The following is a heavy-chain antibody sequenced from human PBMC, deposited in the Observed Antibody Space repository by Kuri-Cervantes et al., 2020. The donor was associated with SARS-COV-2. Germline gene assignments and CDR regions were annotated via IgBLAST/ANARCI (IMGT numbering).Heavy chain of an antibody. CDR3: VREAPGSASGITSFDL. Sequence: GESLKISCAASGFTLSACDMHWVRQATGKGLEWVSTIATSGDTYYLNSVKGRFTISRESARNSLYLQMNSLRVEDTAVYYCVREAPGSASGITSFDLWGRGTLVTVSS. D-gene: IGHD3-10*01. CDR2: IATSGDT. J-gene: IGHJ2*01. V-gene: IGHV3-13*01. CDR1: GFTLSACD.